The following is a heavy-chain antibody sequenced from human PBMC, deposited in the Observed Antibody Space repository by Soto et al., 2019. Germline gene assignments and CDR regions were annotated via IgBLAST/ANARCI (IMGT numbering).Heavy chain of an antibody. CDR2: ISYDGSNK. J-gene: IGHJ6*02. Sequence: QVQLVESGGGVVQPGRSLRLSCAASGFTFSSYAMHWVRQAPGKGLEWVAVISYDGSNKYYADSVKGRFTISRDNSKNTLYLKMNSLRAEDTAVYYCARDMAAAATIRPIKYYYYGMDVWGQGTTVTVSS. D-gene: IGHD6-13*01. CDR3: ARDMAAAATIRPIKYYYYGMDV. CDR1: GFTFSSYA. V-gene: IGHV3-30-3*01.